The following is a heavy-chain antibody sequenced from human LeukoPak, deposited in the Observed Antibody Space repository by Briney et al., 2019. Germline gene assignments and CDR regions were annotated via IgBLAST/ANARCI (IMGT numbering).Heavy chain of an antibody. Sequence: GGSLRLSCAASGFTFSTYVMHWVRPAPGKGREWVAVIWYDGSNKYYADSVRGRFTISRDNFKNTLYLQMNGLRAEDTAVYYCARDLEIGSSSYYFDYWGQGTLVTVSS. CDR2: IWYDGSNK. J-gene: IGHJ4*02. CDR3: ARDLEIGSSSYYFDY. D-gene: IGHD3-3*01. CDR1: GFTFSTYV. V-gene: IGHV3-33*01.